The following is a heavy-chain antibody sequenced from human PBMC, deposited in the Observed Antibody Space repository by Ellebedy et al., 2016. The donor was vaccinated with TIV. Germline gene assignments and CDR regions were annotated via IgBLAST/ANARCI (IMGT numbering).Heavy chain of an antibody. CDR2: VYYSGIP. CDR3: AGRPYPSKKAPRPFY. CDR1: TGTISGSF. V-gene: IGHV4-59*01. D-gene: IGHD3-16*01. J-gene: IGHJ4*02. Sequence: MPGGSLRLSCTVSTGTISGSFWRWVRRPPGTGLRWIGFVYYSGIPNYNPSLKIRLTISVETSRNHFSLKLSFVTAADTAVYYCAGRPYPSKKAPRPFYWGQGTLVTVSS.